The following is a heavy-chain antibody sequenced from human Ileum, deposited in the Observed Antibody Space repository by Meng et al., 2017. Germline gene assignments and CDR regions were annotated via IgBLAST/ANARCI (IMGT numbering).Heavy chain of an antibody. Sequence: QVQEVGPGAVKASERLARTCTVSGASGGSARYCGGWIRQPPGEGMGWISPNHYSGSRTYNHSRKSRVTRSVDTSKNQVSLRMTSVTAADTAVYYCERFYGSGTFEVHDYWGQGTLVTVSS. CDR2: NHYSGSR. V-gene: IGHV4-61*01. CDR3: ERFYGSGTFEVHDY. CDR1: GASGGSARYC. D-gene: IGHD3-10*01. J-gene: IGHJ4*02.